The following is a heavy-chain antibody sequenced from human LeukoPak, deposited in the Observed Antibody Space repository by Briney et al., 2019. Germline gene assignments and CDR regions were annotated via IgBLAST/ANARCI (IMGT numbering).Heavy chain of an antibody. Sequence: ASVKVSCKASGYTFTSYDINWVRQATGQGLEWMGWMNPNSGNTGYAQKFQGRVTITRNTSISTAYMELSSLRAEDTAVYYCAELGFTMIGGVWGKGTAVTISS. CDR1: GYTFTSYD. CDR3: AELGFTMIGGV. CDR2: MNPNSGNT. J-gene: IGHJ6*04. V-gene: IGHV1-8*03. D-gene: IGHD3-10*02.